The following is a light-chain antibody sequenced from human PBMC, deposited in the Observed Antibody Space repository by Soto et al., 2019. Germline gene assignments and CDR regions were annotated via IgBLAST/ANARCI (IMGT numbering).Light chain of an antibody. V-gene: IGKV1-5*03. CDR3: QHYNSYSEA. Sequence: DIQMTQSPSTLSGYVGDRVTITCRASQTISSWLAWYQQKPGKAPKLLIYKASTLKSGVQSRFSGSGSGTEFTLTIISLQPDDCANYYCQHYNSYSEAFGQGTKLELK. CDR2: KAS. J-gene: IGKJ1*01. CDR1: QTISSW.